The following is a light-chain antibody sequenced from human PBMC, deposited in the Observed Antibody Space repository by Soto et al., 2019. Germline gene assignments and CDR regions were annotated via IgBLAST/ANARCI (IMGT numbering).Light chain of an antibody. Sequence: EIVLTQSPGTLSLSPGERATLSCRASQSVSSSYLAWYQQKPGQAPRLLIYGAASRATGIPDRFSASGSGTDFTLTISRLEPEDFAVYYCQQYGCSHITFGQGTRLEIK. CDR1: QSVSSSY. CDR2: GAA. CDR3: QQYGCSHIT. V-gene: IGKV3-20*01. J-gene: IGKJ5*01.